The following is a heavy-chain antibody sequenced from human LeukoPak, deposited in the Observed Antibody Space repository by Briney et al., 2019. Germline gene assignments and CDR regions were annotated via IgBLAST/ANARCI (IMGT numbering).Heavy chain of an antibody. V-gene: IGHV4-59*01. Sequence: SETLSLTCTVSGGSIGNYYWGWIRQPPGKGLEWIAYIFHSGSTNYNPSLKSRVTISLDTSKNQFSLRMNSVTAADTAVYYCARTYCAAGTCYDTFDIWGQGTVVTVSS. D-gene: IGHD2-15*01. CDR3: ARTYCAAGTCYDTFDI. J-gene: IGHJ3*02. CDR1: GGSIGNYY. CDR2: IFHSGST.